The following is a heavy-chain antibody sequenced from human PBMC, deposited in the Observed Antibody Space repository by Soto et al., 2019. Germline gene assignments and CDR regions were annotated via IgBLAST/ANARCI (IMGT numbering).Heavy chain of an antibody. Sequence: ASVKVSCKASGYTFTSYGISWVRQAPGQGLEWMGWISAYNGNTNYAQKLQGRVTMTTDTSTSTAYMELRSLRSDDTAVYYCARDLPTDYYDSSGYLYYFDYWGQGTLVTVS. J-gene: IGHJ4*02. CDR3: ARDLPTDYYDSSGYLYYFDY. V-gene: IGHV1-18*01. D-gene: IGHD3-22*01. CDR2: ISAYNGNT. CDR1: GYTFTSYG.